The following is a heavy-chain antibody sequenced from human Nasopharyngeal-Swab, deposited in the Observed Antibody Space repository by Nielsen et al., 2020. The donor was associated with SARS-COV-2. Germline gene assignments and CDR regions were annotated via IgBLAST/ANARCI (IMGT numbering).Heavy chain of an antibody. J-gene: IGHJ4*02. CDR1: GFTFGDYA. CDR3: TRTDIVVVPAARHALRFFDY. D-gene: IGHD2-2*01. V-gene: IGHV3-49*04. Sequence: GESLKISCTASGFTFGDYAMSWVRQAPGKGLEWVGFIRSKAYGGTTEYAASVKGRFTISRDDSKSIAYLQMNSLKTEDTAVYYCTRTDIVVVPAARHALRFFDYWGQGTLVTVSS. CDR2: IRSKAYGGTT.